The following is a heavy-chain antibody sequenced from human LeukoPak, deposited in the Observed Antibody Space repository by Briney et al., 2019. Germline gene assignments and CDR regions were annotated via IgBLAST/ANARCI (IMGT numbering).Heavy chain of an antibody. CDR2: INPNRGGT. D-gene: IGHD2-15*01. J-gene: IGHJ4*02. CDR3: ARDYSAKPFKY. V-gene: IGHV1-2*02. CDR1: GYTLTGDY. Sequence: VSVKVSCKASGYTLTGDYMHWVQQAPGQGLEWMGWINPNRGGTNYAQKYAGKITLTTHTSSRTAYMGLSRLRSDATAVYYCARDYSAKPFKYWGQGTLVTVPS.